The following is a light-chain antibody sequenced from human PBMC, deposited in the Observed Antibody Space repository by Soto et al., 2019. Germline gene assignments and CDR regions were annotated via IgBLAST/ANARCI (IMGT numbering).Light chain of an antibody. V-gene: IGLV6-57*02. CDR1: SGSIASNY. Sequence: NFMLTQPHSVSESPGKTVTISCTGSSGSIASNYVQWYQQRPGSAPTTVIYEDNQRPSGVPDRFSGSIDSSSNSASLTISGLKTEYEADYYCQSYDSSTHVVFGGGTKVTVL. CDR3: QSYDSSTHVV. CDR2: EDN. J-gene: IGLJ2*01.